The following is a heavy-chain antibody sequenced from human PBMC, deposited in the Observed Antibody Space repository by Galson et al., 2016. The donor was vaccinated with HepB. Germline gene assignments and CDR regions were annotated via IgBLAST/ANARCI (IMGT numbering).Heavy chain of an antibody. Sequence: SLRLSCAASGITFSKYGMSWVRQAPGKGLEWVSGISASGIITYYADSVKGRFTISRDNSKNTLYLEMNGLRAEDTAVYYCAKERWTTPDAFDIWSQGTMVTVSS. D-gene: IGHD2-15*01. CDR2: ISASGIIT. CDR1: GITFSKYG. CDR3: AKERWTTPDAFDI. V-gene: IGHV3-23*01. J-gene: IGHJ3*02.